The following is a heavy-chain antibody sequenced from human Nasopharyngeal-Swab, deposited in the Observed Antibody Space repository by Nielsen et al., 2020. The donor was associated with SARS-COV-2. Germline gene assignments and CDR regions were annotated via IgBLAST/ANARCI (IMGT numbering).Heavy chain of an antibody. J-gene: IGHJ6*03. CDR1: GGSINRSSYY. V-gene: IGHV4-39*01. CDR2: IYYSGST. CDR3: ARHYYYNMDV. Sequence: SETLSLTCPGSGGSINRSSYYWGRGRQPPGEGVGWIGSIYYSGSTYYNPSLKSRVTISVDTSKNQFSLKLSSVTAADTAVYYCARHYYYNMDVWGKGTAVTVSS.